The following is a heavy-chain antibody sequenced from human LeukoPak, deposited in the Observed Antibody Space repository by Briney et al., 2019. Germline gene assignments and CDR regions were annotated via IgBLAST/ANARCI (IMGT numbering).Heavy chain of an antibody. J-gene: IGHJ4*02. CDR1: GFTFSSYW. Sequence: GGSLRLSCAASGFTFSSYWMSWVRQAQGKGLEGVANIKKDGGKKYYVESVTGRFTISRDNVKNSLYLQMNSLRVEDTAVYYCARARGGYDLDYWGQGTLVTVSS. CDR2: IKKDGGKK. D-gene: IGHD5-12*01. CDR3: ARARGGYDLDY. V-gene: IGHV3-7*01.